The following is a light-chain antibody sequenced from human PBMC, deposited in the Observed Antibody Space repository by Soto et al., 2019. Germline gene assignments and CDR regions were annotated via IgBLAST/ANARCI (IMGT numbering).Light chain of an antibody. CDR3: CSYTSDLTPYV. CDR1: SSDIGGHDD. Sequence: QSALTQPASVSGSPGQSITISCTGTSSDIGGHDDVSWYQQHPGKVPKLLIYGVTDRPSGVSNRFSGSKSGNVACLTISGLQAEDEGDYYCCSYTSDLTPYVFGTGTKVTVL. CDR2: GVT. V-gene: IGLV2-14*03. J-gene: IGLJ1*01.